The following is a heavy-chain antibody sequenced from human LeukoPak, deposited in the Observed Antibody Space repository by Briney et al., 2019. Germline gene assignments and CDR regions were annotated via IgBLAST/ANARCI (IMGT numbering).Heavy chain of an antibody. D-gene: IGHD3-3*01. V-gene: IGHV3-30*02. CDR1: GFTFSSYG. J-gene: IGHJ4*02. Sequence: PGGSLRLSCAASGFTFSSYGMHWVRQAPGKGLEWVAFIRYDGSNKYYADSVKGRFTISRDNSKNTLYLQMNSLRAEDTAVYYCAKDDTPRFLEWLLPPLDYWGQGTLVTVSS. CDR2: IRYDGSNK. CDR3: AKDDTPRFLEWLLPPLDY.